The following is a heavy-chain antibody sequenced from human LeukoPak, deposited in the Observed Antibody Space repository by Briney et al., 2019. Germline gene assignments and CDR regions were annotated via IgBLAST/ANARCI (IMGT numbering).Heavy chain of an antibody. CDR2: IWYDGSNK. CDR1: GYTFTSYY. V-gene: IGHV3-33*01. J-gene: IGHJ3*02. CDR3: ARDLFSPFVTTSLGSAFDI. Sequence: SCKASGYTFTSYYMHWVRQAPGKGLEWVAIIWYDGSNKYYADSVQGRFTISRDNSKNTLYLQMNSLRAGDTAVYYCARDLFSPFVTTSLGSAFDIWGQGTMVSVSS. D-gene: IGHD4-17*01.